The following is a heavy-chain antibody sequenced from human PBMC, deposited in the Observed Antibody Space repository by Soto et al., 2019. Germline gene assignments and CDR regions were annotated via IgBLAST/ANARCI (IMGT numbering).Heavy chain of an antibody. CDR1: GFSFRDHY. D-gene: IGHD3-16*02. CDR2: ISGDGTII. Sequence: PGGSLRLSCVASGFSFRDHYMGWIRQAPGKGLEWVSYISGDGTIIYYPDSVKGRFTTSRDNAKNSLYLQMNSLRAEDTAIYYCARPKGGYQNWLDPWGQGTLVTVSS. V-gene: IGHV3-11*01. CDR3: ARPKGGYQNWLDP. J-gene: IGHJ5*02.